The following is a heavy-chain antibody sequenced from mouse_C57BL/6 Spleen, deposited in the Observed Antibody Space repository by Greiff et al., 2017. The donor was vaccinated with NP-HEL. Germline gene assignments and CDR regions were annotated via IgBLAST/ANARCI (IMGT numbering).Heavy chain of an antibody. CDR3: ASLYC. Sequence: VKLLEPGAELARPGASVKLSCKASGYTFTSYGISWVKQRTGQGLEWIGEIYPRSGNTYYNEKFKGKATLTADKSSSTAYMELRSLTSEDSAVYFCASLYCWGQGTTLTVAS. J-gene: IGHJ2*01. V-gene: IGHV1-81*01. D-gene: IGHD6-2*01. CDR1: GYTFTSYG. CDR2: IYPRSGNT.